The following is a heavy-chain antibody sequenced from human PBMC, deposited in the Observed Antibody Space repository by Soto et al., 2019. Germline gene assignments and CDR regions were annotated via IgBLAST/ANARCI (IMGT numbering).Heavy chain of an antibody. D-gene: IGHD3-22*01. V-gene: IGHV3-73*02. CDR2: IRSKSNSYAT. CDR3: TRDPRNYYDSIGSANWFDP. J-gene: IGHJ5*02. CDR1: GFTFSGSA. Sequence: EVQLVESGGGLVQPGGSLKLSCAASGFTFSGSAMHWVRQASGKGLEWVGRIRSKSNSYATAYAAPVKGRFTISRDDSEDTAYRQMNSLKTEDTAVYYCTRDPRNYYDSIGSANWFDPWGQGTLVTVSS.